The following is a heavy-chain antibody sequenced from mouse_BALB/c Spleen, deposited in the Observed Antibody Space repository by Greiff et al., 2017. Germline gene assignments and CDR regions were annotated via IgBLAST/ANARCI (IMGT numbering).Heavy chain of an antibody. CDR3: ARNYYGSSYWYFDV. V-gene: IGHV5-6*01. CDR2: ISSGGSYT. CDR1: GFTFSSYG. Sequence: VQLKESGGDLVKPGGSLKLSCAASGFTFSSYGMSWVRQTPDKRLEWVATISSGGSYTYYPDSVKGRFTISRDNAKNTLYLQMSSLKSEDTAMYYCARNYYGSSYWYFDVWGAGTTVTVSS. J-gene: IGHJ1*01. D-gene: IGHD1-1*01.